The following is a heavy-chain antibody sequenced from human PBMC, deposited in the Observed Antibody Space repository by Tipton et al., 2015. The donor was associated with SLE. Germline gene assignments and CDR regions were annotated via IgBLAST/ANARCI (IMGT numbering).Heavy chain of an antibody. CDR2: IFYSGKT. CDR3: ARPSPGPIAVAGKNPFHI. J-gene: IGHJ3*02. CDR1: GGSIRSSRYY. Sequence: TLSLTCTVSGGSIRSSRYYWDWMRPSPGTEMEWIGNIFYSGKTRHRSSLKRRVTISVDTSKNQFSLTLSSVTAADTAVYYCARPSPGPIAVAGKNPFHIWGQGTMVTVSS. V-gene: IGHV4-39*01. D-gene: IGHD6-19*01.